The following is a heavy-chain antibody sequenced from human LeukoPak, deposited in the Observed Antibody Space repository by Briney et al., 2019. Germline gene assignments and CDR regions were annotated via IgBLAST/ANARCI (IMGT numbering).Heavy chain of an antibody. V-gene: IGHV5-51*01. Sequence: GESLQISCKGSGYSFTSYWIGWVRQMPGKGLEWMGIIYPGDSDTRYSPSFQGQVTISADKSISTAYLQWSSLKASDTAMYYCARLVDYYGSGRGHYFDYWGQGTLVTVSS. CDR3: ARLVDYYGSGRGHYFDY. CDR1: GYSFTSYW. D-gene: IGHD3-10*01. CDR2: IYPGDSDT. J-gene: IGHJ4*02.